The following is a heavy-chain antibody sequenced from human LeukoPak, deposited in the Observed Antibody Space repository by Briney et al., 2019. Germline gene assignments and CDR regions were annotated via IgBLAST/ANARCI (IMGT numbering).Heavy chain of an antibody. CDR3: ARVYANRGDPSSGSAFDY. V-gene: IGHV1-18*01. D-gene: IGHD3-10*01. Sequence: GASVKVSCKASGYTFTSYGISWVRQAPGQGLEWMGWISAYNGNTNYAQKLQGRVTMTTDTSTSTAYMELSSLKSEDTAVYYCARVYANRGDPSSGSAFDYWGQGTLVTVSS. CDR2: ISAYNGNT. J-gene: IGHJ4*02. CDR1: GYTFTSYG.